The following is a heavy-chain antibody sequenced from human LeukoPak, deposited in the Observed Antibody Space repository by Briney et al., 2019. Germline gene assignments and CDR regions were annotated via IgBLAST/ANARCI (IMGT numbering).Heavy chain of an antibody. Sequence: PGGSLRLSCAASGFTFRNYVIHWVRQAPGKGLEWVAVTSSDLNVKLYADSVKGRFTISRDNSRSTLYLQMNSLRPEDTAIYYCAREVYYVPGSPPSLYFASGGQGTLVTVSS. CDR1: GFTFRNYV. J-gene: IGHJ4*02. V-gene: IGHV3-30-3*01. D-gene: IGHD3-10*01. CDR2: TSSDLNVK. CDR3: AREVYYVPGSPPSLYFAS.